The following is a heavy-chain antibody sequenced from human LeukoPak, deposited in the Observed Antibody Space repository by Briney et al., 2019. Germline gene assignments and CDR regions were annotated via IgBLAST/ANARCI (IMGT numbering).Heavy chain of an antibody. CDR2: IWYDGSNK. CDR3: ARTPSLIAAAGTGFDY. Sequence: RSLRLSCAASGFTFSSYGMHWVRQAPGKGLEWVAVIWYDGSNKYYADSVKGRFTISRDNSKNTLYLQMNSLRAEDTAVYYCARTPSLIAAAGTGFDYWGQGTLVTVSS. CDR1: GFTFSSYG. J-gene: IGHJ4*02. V-gene: IGHV3-33*01. D-gene: IGHD6-13*01.